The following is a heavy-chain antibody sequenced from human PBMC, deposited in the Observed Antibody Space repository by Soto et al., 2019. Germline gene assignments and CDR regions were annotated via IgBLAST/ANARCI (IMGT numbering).Heavy chain of an antibody. Sequence: SETLSLTCTVSGGSISSYYWSWIRQPPGKGLEWIGYIYYSGSTNYNPSLKSRVTISVDTSKNQFSLKLSSVTAADTAVYYCARDTTDFWSGYYHHFRFDPWGQGTLVTVSS. V-gene: IGHV4-59*01. D-gene: IGHD3-3*01. J-gene: IGHJ5*02. CDR3: ARDTTDFWSGYYHHFRFDP. CDR2: IYYSGST. CDR1: GGSISSYY.